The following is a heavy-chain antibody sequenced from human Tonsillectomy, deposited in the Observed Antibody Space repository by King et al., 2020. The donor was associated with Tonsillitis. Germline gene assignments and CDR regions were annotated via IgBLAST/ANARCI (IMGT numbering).Heavy chain of an antibody. J-gene: IGHJ4*02. D-gene: IGHD6-13*01. V-gene: IGHV3-53*01. CDR3: VRDMAAVYTYYFDN. CDR1: GFNVSSNY. CDR2: IYSGGTT. Sequence: VQLVESGGGLIQPGGSLRVSCAASGFNVSSNYMSWVRQAPGKGLEWVSIIYSGGTTKYADSVKGRFTISRDNTRNTVYLQMNSLRAEDTAVYYCVRDMAAVYTYYFDNWGQGTLVTVSS.